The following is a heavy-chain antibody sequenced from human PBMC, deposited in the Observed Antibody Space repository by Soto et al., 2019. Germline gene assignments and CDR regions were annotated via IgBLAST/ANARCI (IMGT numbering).Heavy chain of an antibody. CDR3: ARESCVGSTSCYSVDY. J-gene: IGHJ4*02. D-gene: IGHD2-2*01. V-gene: IGHV5-51*01. CDR2: IYRGDSDI. Sequence: PGESLKISCKGSGCSFTSYWIAWVRQMPGKGLEWMGIIYRGDSDIRYSPSFQGQVTMSTDKSISTAYLQWDSLKASDTAMYYCARESCVGSTSCYSVDYWGQGTLVTVSS. CDR1: GCSFTSYW.